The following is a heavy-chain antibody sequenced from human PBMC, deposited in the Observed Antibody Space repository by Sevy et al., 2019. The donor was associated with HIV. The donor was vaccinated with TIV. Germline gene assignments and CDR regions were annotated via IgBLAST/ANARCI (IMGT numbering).Heavy chain of an antibody. J-gene: IGHJ6*02. V-gene: IGHV3-30*18. CDR2: ISHDGINE. Sequence: GGSLRLSCIGSGFSLSYYGIHWVRQAPGKGLDWVALISHDGINEYYANSVKDRFTIARDNSKNTVYLEMNSLRNEDAAIYFCANAYSGSDSHSYLYALDVWGQGTTVTVSS. D-gene: IGHD1-26*01. CDR3: ANAYSGSDSHSYLYALDV. CDR1: GFSLSYYG.